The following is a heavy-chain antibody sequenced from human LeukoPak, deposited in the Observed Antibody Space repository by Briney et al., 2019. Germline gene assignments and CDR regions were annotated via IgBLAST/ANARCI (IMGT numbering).Heavy chain of an antibody. V-gene: IGHV3-23*01. J-gene: IGHJ4*02. CDR2: ILGSGGST. D-gene: IGHD3-9*01. Sequence: GASLRLSCAASGFTFSNYAMSWVRQAPGKGQECVSAILGSGGSTYYADSVKGRFTVSRDNSKSTLYFQMNSLRAEDTALYYCAKWGDYDVLTGYYGPDYWGQGTLVTVSS. CDR1: GFTFSNYA. CDR3: AKWGDYDVLTGYYGPDY.